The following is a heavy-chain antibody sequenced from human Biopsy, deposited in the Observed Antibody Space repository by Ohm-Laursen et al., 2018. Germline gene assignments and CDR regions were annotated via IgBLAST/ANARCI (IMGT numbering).Heavy chain of an antibody. CDR1: GFTFRLYA. CDR2: ISGSRGGT. J-gene: IGHJ4*02. D-gene: IGHD3-22*01. CDR3: AKSGYSSEYDSSGEFDS. Sequence: SLRLSCAASGFTFRLYAMSWVRQAPGKGLEWVSAISGSRGGTYYAESVKGRFTVSRDKSQNSLFLQMNSLRADDTAVYYCAKSGYSSEYDSSGEFDSWGQGTLVSVSS. V-gene: IGHV3-23*01.